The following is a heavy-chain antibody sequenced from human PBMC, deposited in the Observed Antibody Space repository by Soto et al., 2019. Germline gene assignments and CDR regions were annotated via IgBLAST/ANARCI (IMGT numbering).Heavy chain of an antibody. D-gene: IGHD2-2*01. CDR1: GGTFSSYA. J-gene: IGHJ6*02. CDR3: ARGGYCSSTRCPGNGMDV. V-gene: IGHV1-69*13. CDR2: IIPIFGTA. Sequence: GPPAKVSCKASGGTFSSYAISWVRQAPGQGLEWMGGIIPIFGTANYAQKFQGRVTITADESTSTAYMELSSLRSEDTAVYYCARGGYCSSTRCPGNGMDVWGQGTTVTVSS.